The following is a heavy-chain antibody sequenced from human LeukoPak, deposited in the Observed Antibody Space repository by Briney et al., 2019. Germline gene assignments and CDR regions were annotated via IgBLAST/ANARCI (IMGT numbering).Heavy chain of an antibody. V-gene: IGHV4-39*07. CDR3: ASLYGSGSYYPSDY. Sequence: SETLSLTCTVSGGSISSSTYYWGWIRQPPGKGLEWIGSIYYSGSTYYNPSLKSRVTISIDMSKNQFSLKLSSVTAADTAVYYCASLYGSGSYYPSDYWGQGTLVTVSS. J-gene: IGHJ4*02. CDR1: GGSISSSTYY. CDR2: IYYSGST. D-gene: IGHD3-10*01.